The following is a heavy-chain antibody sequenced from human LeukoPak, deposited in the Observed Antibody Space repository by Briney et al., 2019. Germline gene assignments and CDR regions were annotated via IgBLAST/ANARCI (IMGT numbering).Heavy chain of an antibody. D-gene: IGHD5-18*01. CDR3: ARDRRGYSYEDYYYYMDV. V-gene: IGHV1-2*02. Sequence: GASVKVSCKASGYTFTGYYMHWVRQAPGQGLEWMGWINPNSGGTNYAQKSQGRVTMTRDTSISTAYMELSRLRSDDTAVYYCARDRRGYSYEDYYYYMDVWGKGTTVTVSS. J-gene: IGHJ6*03. CDR1: GYTFTGYY. CDR2: INPNSGGT.